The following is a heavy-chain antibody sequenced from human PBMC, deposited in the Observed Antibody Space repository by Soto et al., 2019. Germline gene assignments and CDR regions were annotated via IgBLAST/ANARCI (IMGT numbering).Heavy chain of an antibody. CDR1: GFTLSSYA. D-gene: IGHD6-19*01. Sequence: GGSLRLSCAASGFTLSSYAMSWVRQAPGKGLEWVSAISSGGGGSTYYGDSVKGRFTISRDNSKNTLYLQMNSLRAGDTAVYYCAKDRQWLEGIDYWGQGTLVTVS. CDR2: ISSGGGGST. CDR3: AKDRQWLEGIDY. J-gene: IGHJ4*02. V-gene: IGHV3-23*01.